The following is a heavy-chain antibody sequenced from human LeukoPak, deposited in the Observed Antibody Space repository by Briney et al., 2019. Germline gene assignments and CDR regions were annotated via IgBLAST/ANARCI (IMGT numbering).Heavy chain of an antibody. J-gene: IGHJ4*02. CDR3: ARVGSRQISSSDFDY. V-gene: IGHV4-59*01. CDR1: GGSFNSYY. Sequence: SETLSLTCTVSGGSFNSYYWNWIRQPPGKGLEWIGYIYYTGSTNYNPSLKSRVTISVDTSKNQFSLKLSSVTAADTAVYYCARVGSRQISSSDFDYWGQGTLVTVSS. D-gene: IGHD6-6*01. CDR2: IYYTGST.